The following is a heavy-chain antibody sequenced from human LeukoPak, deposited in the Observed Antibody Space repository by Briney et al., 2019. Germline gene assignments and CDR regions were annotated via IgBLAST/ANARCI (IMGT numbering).Heavy chain of an antibody. CDR2: IYYSGST. Sequence: SETLSLTCTVSGGSISSYYWSWIRQPPGKGLEWIGYIYYSGSTNYNPSLKSRVTISVDTSKNQFSLKLSSVTAADTAVHYCARERRDGYNRAVDYWGQGTLVTVSS. D-gene: IGHD5-24*01. CDR1: GGSISSYY. CDR3: ARERRDGYNRAVDY. J-gene: IGHJ4*02. V-gene: IGHV4-59*01.